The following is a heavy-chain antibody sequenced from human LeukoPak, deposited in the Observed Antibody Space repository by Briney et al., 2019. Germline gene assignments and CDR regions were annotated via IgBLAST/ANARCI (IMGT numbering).Heavy chain of an antibody. CDR1: GFTFSDYY. CDR2: ISSSGSTI. D-gene: IGHD2-2*01. Sequence: PGGSLRLSCAASGFTFSDYYMSWIRQAPGKGLEWVSYISSSGSTIYYADSVKGRFTISRDNAKNSLYLQMNSLRAEDTAVYYCARDSCSSTSCYHGGANYMDVWGKGTTVTISS. J-gene: IGHJ6*03. V-gene: IGHV3-11*01. CDR3: ARDSCSSTSCYHGGANYMDV.